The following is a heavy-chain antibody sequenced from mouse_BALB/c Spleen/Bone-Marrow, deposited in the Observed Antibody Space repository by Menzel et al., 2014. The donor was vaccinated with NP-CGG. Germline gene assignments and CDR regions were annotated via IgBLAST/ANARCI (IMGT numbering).Heavy chain of an antibody. CDR3: ASLHYYGFLAY. J-gene: IGHJ3*01. CDR1: GFDFSRYW. D-gene: IGHD1-2*01. Sequence: EVKLMESGGGLVQPGGSLKLSCAASGFDFSRYWMSWVRQAPGKGLEWIGEINPDSSTINYTPSLKDKFIISRDNAKNTLYLQMSKVRSEDTALYYCASLHYYGFLAYWSQGTLVTVSA. CDR2: INPDSSTI. V-gene: IGHV4-1*02.